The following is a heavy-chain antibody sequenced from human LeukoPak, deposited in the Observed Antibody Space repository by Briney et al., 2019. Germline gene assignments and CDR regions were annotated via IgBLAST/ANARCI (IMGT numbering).Heavy chain of an antibody. CDR2: IYYSGST. V-gene: IGHV4-30-4*02. D-gene: IGHD6-19*01. CDR3: ARAPPYSSGWDAPYFDC. J-gene: IGHJ4*02. CDR1: GGSISSGDYY. Sequence: SETLSLTCTVSGGSISSGDYYWSWIRQPPGKGLEWIGYIYYSGSTYYNPSLKSRVTISVDTSKNQFSLKLSSVTAADAAMYYCARAPPYSSGWDAPYFDCWGQGALVTVSS.